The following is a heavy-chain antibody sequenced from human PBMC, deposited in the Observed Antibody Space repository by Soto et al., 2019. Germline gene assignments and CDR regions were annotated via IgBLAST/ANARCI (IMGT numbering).Heavy chain of an antibody. CDR1: GFAFSSHP. Sequence: PGGSLRLSCAASGFAFSSHPMSWVRQAPEKGLEWVAGISDGGDLTYNADSVRGRFTISRDTSRNTLYLQMNSLRAEDMAVYYCAGRVIGSSRAFDIWGQGPMVTVSS. CDR2: ISDGGDLT. CDR3: AGRVIGSSRAFDI. J-gene: IGHJ3*02. D-gene: IGHD3-10*01. V-gene: IGHV3-23*01.